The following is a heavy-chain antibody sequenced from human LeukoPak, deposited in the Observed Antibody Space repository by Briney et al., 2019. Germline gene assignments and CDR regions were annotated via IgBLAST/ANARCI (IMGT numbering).Heavy chain of an antibody. Sequence: GGSLLLCCAASGFTFSDYYMSGIRPAPGKGGEGGSYISSSRSTIYYADSLKGRFTISRDNAKNSLYLQMNSLRAEDTAVYYCAREGYYSSSWYLDYWGQGTLVTVSS. CDR2: ISSSRSTI. D-gene: IGHD6-13*01. CDR1: GFTFSDYY. J-gene: IGHJ4*02. CDR3: AREGYYSSSWYLDY. V-gene: IGHV3-11*01.